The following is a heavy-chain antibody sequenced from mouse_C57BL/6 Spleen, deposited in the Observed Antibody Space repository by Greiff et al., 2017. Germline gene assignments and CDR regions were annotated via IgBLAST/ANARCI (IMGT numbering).Heavy chain of an antibody. Sequence: EVQLQQSGAELVRPGASVKLSCTASGFNIKEDYMHWVKQRPEQGLEWIGWIDPENGDTEYASKFQGKATITADTSSNTAYLQLSSLTSEDTAVYYCTDYYGSSYGYWGQGTTLTVAS. D-gene: IGHD1-1*01. V-gene: IGHV14-4*01. CDR2: IDPENGDT. J-gene: IGHJ2*01. CDR1: GFNIKEDY. CDR3: TDYYGSSYGY.